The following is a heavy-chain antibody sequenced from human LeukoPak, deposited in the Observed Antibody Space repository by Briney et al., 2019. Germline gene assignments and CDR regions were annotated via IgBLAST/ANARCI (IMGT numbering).Heavy chain of an antibody. CDR3: ARNGYSSGWYDFWFDP. CDR2: IYTSGST. Sequence: KPSETLSLTCTVSGGSISSYYWSWIRQPAGKGLEWIGHIYTSGSTNYNPSLKSRVTMSVDTSKNQFSLKVNSVTAADTAVYYCARNGYSSGWYDFWFDPWGQGTLVTVSS. D-gene: IGHD6-19*01. V-gene: IGHV4-4*07. CDR1: GGSISSYY. J-gene: IGHJ5*02.